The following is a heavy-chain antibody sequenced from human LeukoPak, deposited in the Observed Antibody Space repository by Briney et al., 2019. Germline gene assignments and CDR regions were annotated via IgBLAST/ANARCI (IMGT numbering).Heavy chain of an antibody. CDR3: ARTNWGLYYYYGMDV. CDR1: GFTFSSYA. CDR2: ISGSGGST. V-gene: IGHV3-23*01. D-gene: IGHD7-27*01. Sequence: PGGSLRLSCAASGFTFSSYAMSWVRQAPGKGXEWVSAISGSGGSTYYADSVKGRFTISRDNSKNTLYLQMNSLRAEDTAVYYCARTNWGLYYYYGMDVWGQGTTVTVSS. J-gene: IGHJ6*02.